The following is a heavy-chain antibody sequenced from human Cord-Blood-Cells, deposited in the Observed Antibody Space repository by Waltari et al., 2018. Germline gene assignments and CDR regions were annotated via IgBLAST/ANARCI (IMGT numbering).Heavy chain of an antibody. CDR1: GGSISSSSYY. CDR2: IYYSGST. Sequence: QLQLQESGPGLVKPSETLSLTCTVSGGSISSSSYYWGWIRQPPGKGLEWIGSIYYSGSTYYNPSLKSRVTISVDTSKNQFSLKLSSVTAADTAVYYCARRGYCSGGSCYGLYYFDYWGQGTLVTVSP. V-gene: IGHV4-39*01. CDR3: ARRGYCSGGSCYGLYYFDY. D-gene: IGHD2-15*01. J-gene: IGHJ4*02.